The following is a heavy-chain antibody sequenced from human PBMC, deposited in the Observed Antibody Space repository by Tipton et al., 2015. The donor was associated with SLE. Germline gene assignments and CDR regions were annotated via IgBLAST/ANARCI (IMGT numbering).Heavy chain of an antibody. CDR3: APVDWT. Sequence: SLRLSCAASGFTFNNYWMHWFRQVPGKGLEWVSRIDHDGSGTSYADSVEDRFTISRDNTKKTLYLQMNSLRAEDTAVYYCAPVDWTWGQGTLVTVSS. CDR2: IDHDGSGT. D-gene: IGHD3/OR15-3a*01. J-gene: IGHJ4*02. CDR1: GFTFNNYW. V-gene: IGHV3-74*01.